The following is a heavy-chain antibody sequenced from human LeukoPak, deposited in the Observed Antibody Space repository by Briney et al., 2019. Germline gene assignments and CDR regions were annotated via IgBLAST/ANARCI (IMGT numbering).Heavy chain of an antibody. CDR3: AREAGYYHSSNRDAFDI. D-gene: IGHD3-22*01. Sequence: GGSLRLSCAASGFTFSSYTMNWVRQAPGKGLEWVSSISSNGYYIYYADSLRGRFTISRDNAKNSLYLQVNSLRTEDTAVYYCAREAGYYHSSNRDAFDIWGQGTMVTVSS. CDR2: ISSNGYYI. CDR1: GFTFSSYT. J-gene: IGHJ3*02. V-gene: IGHV3-21*01.